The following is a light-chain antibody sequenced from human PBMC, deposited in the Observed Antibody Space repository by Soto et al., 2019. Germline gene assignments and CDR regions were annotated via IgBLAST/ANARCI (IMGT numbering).Light chain of an antibody. Sequence: QMTQSPSSLSASVGEKIIITCRASQTVGTFLNWYQQRPGRAPNLLIYAASNLPTGVPSRFSGSGSGTDFTLTINSLQPEDFGTYYCQQSYSIRSWTFGQGTKVDIK. V-gene: IGKV1-39*01. J-gene: IGKJ1*01. CDR3: QQSYSIRSWT. CDR2: AAS. CDR1: QTVGTF.